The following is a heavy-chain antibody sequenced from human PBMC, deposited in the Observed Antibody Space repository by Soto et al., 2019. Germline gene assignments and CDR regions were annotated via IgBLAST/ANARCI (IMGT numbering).Heavy chain of an antibody. CDR3: ARYNSYAIDY. Sequence: SETLSLTCTVSGTSISSYYWSWIRQPPGRGLEWIANIHYSGTTNYNPSLASRVTLSVDTSKNQFSLKMTSVTAADRAMYFCARYNSYAIDYWGRGTLVTVSS. CDR2: IHYSGTT. D-gene: IGHD2-8*01. CDR1: GTSISSYY. J-gene: IGHJ4*02. V-gene: IGHV4-59*01.